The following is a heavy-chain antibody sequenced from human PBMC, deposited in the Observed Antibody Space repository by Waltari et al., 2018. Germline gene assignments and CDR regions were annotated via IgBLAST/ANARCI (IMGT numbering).Heavy chain of an antibody. D-gene: IGHD6-19*01. CDR2: INAGNGNT. Sequence: QVQLVQSGAEVKKPGASVKVSCKASGYTFTSYAMHWVRQAPGQRLEWMGWINAGNGNTKYSQKFQGRVTITRDTSASTAYMELSSLRSEDTAVYYCARESLTWLVSDAYYFDYWGQGTLVTVSS. CDR1: GYTFTSYA. V-gene: IGHV1-3*01. J-gene: IGHJ4*02. CDR3: ARESLTWLVSDAYYFDY.